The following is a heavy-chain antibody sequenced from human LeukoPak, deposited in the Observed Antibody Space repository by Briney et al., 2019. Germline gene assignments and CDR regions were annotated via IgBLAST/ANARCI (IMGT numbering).Heavy chain of an antibody. Sequence: ASVKVSCKVSGYTLTELSMHWVRQAPGKGLEWMGGFDPEDGETIYAQKLQGRVTMTTDTSTSTAYMELRSLRSDDTAVYYCARVSPISGYYDSSGYYLLDFDYWGQGTLVTVSS. V-gene: IGHV1-24*01. CDR1: GYTLTELS. CDR3: ARVSPISGYYDSSGYYLLDFDY. D-gene: IGHD3-22*01. J-gene: IGHJ4*02. CDR2: FDPEDGET.